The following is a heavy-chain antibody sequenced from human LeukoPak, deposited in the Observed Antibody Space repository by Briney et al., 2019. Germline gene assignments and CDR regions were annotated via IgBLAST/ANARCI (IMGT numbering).Heavy chain of an antibody. CDR2: INHSGST. J-gene: IGHJ4*02. V-gene: IGHV4-34*01. CDR1: GGSINSYY. CDR3: ARGRHYYDFWSGYYTGMNFDY. Sequence: SETLSLTCTVSGGSINSYYWSWIRQPPGKGLEWIGEINHSGSTNYNPSLKSRVTISVDTSKNQFSLKLSSVTAADTAVYYCARGRHYYDFWSGYYTGMNFDYWGQGTLVTVSS. D-gene: IGHD3-3*01.